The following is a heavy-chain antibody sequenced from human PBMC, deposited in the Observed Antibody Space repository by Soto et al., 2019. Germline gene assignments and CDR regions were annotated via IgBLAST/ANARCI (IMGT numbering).Heavy chain of an antibody. CDR2: ISGSGGST. Sequence: PGGSLRLSCAASGFTFSSYAMSWVRQAPGKGLEWVSAISGSGGSTYYADSVKGRFTISRDNSKNTLYLQMNSLRAEDTAVYYCAKDLQSWELRSDCFDYWGQGTLVTVSS. J-gene: IGHJ4*02. CDR1: GFTFSSYA. CDR3: AKDLQSWELRSDCFDY. D-gene: IGHD1-26*01. V-gene: IGHV3-23*01.